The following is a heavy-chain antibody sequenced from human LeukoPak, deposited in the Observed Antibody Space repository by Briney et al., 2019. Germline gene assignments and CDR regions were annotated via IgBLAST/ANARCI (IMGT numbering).Heavy chain of an antibody. D-gene: IGHD3-3*01. CDR2: ISYDGSNK. V-gene: IGHV3-30*18. J-gene: IGHJ4*02. CDR3: AKVGVRFLEWLPDY. CDR1: GFTFSSYG. Sequence: GGSLRLSCAASGFTFSSYGMHWVRQAPGKGLEWVAVISYDGSNKYYADSVKGRFTISRDNSKNTLYLQMNSLRAEDTAVYYCAKVGVRFLEWLPDYWGQGTLVTVAS.